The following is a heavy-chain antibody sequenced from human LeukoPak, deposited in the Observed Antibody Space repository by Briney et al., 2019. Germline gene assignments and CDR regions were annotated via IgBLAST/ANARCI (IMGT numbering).Heavy chain of an antibody. J-gene: IGHJ5*02. Sequence: SETLSLTCTVSGYSISSGYYWGWIRQSPGKGLEWIGRIYTSGSTNYNPSLKSRVTISVDTSKNQFSLKLSSVTAADTAVYYCARSSSSGWGFRFDPWGQGTLVTVSS. V-gene: IGHV4-38-2*02. CDR2: IYTSGST. CDR3: ARSSSSGWGFRFDP. D-gene: IGHD6-19*01. CDR1: GYSISSGYY.